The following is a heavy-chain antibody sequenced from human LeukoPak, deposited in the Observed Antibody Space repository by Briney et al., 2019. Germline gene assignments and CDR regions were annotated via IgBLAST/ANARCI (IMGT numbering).Heavy chain of an antibody. CDR2: INPNSGGT. CDR3: ARAYSRTTVGASYY. CDR1: GYTFTGYY. J-gene: IGHJ4*02. D-gene: IGHD1-26*01. Sequence: ASVKVSCTASGYTFTGYYMHWVRQAPGQGLEWMGWINPNSGGTNYAQKFQGRVTMTRDTSISTAYMELSRLRSDDTAVYYCARAYSRTTVGASYYWGQGTLVTVSS. V-gene: IGHV1-2*02.